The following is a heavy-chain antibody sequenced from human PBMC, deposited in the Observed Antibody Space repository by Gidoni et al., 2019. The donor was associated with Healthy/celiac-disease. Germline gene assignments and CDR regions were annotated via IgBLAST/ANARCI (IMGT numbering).Heavy chain of an antibody. CDR3: ARATRGSGKVGY. V-gene: IGHV1-18*01. D-gene: IGHD3-10*01. CDR2: ISSYNGST. Sequence: QVQLVQSGAEVKKHGASVKVSCNASGYTFTSYGISWVRQAPGHGLELMGWISSYNGSTNYAQKLQGRVTMTTDTSTSTAYMELRSLSSDDTAVYYCARATRGSGKVGYWGQGTLITVSS. CDR1: GYTFTSYG. J-gene: IGHJ4*02.